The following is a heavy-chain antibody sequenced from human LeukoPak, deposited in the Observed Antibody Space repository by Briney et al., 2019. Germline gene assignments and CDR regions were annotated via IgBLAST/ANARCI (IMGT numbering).Heavy chain of an antibody. CDR2: MNPNSGNT. Sequence: GASVKVSCKASGYTFTSYDINWVRQATGQGLEWMGWMNPNSGNTGYAQKFQGRVTMTTDTSTSTAYMELRSLRSDGTAVYYCARVNSRLELGAFDIWGQGTMVTVSS. J-gene: IGHJ3*02. CDR1: GYTFTSYD. CDR3: ARVNSRLELGAFDI. D-gene: IGHD1-7*01. V-gene: IGHV1-8*01.